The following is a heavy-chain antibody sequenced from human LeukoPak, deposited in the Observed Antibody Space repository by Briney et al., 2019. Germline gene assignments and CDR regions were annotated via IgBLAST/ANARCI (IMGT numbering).Heavy chain of an antibody. CDR3: ARVQHDYGDSSPYCYYGMDV. Sequence: GGSLRLSCAASGFTVSSNYMSWVRQAPGKGLEWVSVIYSGGSTYYADSVKVRFTISRHNSKNTPYLQMNSLRAEDTAVYYCARVQHDYGDSSPYCYYGMDVWGQGTTVTVSS. CDR1: GFTVSSNY. J-gene: IGHJ6*02. D-gene: IGHD4-17*01. CDR2: IYSGGST. V-gene: IGHV3-53*04.